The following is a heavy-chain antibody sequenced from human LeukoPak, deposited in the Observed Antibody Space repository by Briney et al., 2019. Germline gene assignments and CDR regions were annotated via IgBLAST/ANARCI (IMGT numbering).Heavy chain of an antibody. V-gene: IGHV4-39*07. Sequence: PSETLSLTCTVYGGSISSSSYYWGWIRQPPGKGLEWIGSIYYSGSTYYNPSLKSRVTISVDTSKNQFSLKLSSVTAADTAVYYCARGVRGDYGMDVWGQGTTVTVS. D-gene: IGHD3-10*01. CDR1: GGSISSSSYY. CDR3: ARGVRGDYGMDV. CDR2: IYYSGST. J-gene: IGHJ6*02.